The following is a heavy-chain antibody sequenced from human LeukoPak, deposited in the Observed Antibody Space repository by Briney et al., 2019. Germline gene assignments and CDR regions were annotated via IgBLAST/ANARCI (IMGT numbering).Heavy chain of an antibody. CDR3: AKFPVIYDYGDYKGDY. D-gene: IGHD4-17*01. Sequence: PGGSLRLSCAASGFTFSSYAMSWVRQAPGKGLEWVSAISGSGGSTYYADSVKGRFTISGDNSKNTLYLQMNSLRAEDTAVYYCAKFPVIYDYGDYKGDYWGQGTLVTVSS. CDR1: GFTFSSYA. J-gene: IGHJ4*02. V-gene: IGHV3-23*01. CDR2: ISGSGGST.